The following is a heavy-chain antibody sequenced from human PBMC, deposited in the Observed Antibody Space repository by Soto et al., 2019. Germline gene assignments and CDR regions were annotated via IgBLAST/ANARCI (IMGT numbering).Heavy chain of an antibody. CDR1: GGPINNYF. V-gene: IGHV4-59*01. Sequence: SETLSLTCTVSGGPINNYFWSWIRQPPGKELEWIAYIYYTGSTIYNPSLESRVTISVDTSKNQFSLKLSTVTAADMAVYYCARIASGNTYNPFDYWGQGTQVT. CDR2: IYYTGST. CDR3: ARIASGNTYNPFDY. D-gene: IGHD3-10*01. J-gene: IGHJ4*02.